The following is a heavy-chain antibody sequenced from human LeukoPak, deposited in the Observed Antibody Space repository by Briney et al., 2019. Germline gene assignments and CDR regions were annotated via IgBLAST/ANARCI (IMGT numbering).Heavy chain of an antibody. J-gene: IGHJ2*01. CDR2: IYSSGNA. CDR3: ARVANVVVTAVDHMDWYFDL. V-gene: IGHV4-59*01. D-gene: IGHD2-21*02. CDR1: GGSISSYC. Sequence: SETLSLTCTVSGGSISSYCWSWIRQPPGKELEWIVYIYSSGNANYNPSLKSRVTISVDTSNNQFSLMLRSVTAADTAVYYCARVANVVVTAVDHMDWYFDLWGRGTLVTVSS.